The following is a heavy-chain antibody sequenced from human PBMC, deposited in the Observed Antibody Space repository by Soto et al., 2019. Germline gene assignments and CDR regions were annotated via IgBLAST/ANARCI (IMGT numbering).Heavy chain of an antibody. D-gene: IGHD3-22*01. CDR2: ISYDGSNK. J-gene: IGHJ6*02. V-gene: IGHV3-30*18. CDR1: GFTFSSYG. Sequence: GGSLRLSCAASGFTFSSYGMHWVRQAPGKGLEWVAVISYDGSNKYYADSVKGRFTISRDNSKNTLYLQMNSLRAEDTAVYYCAKDQRGVVVYYYYGMDVWGQGTTVTVSS. CDR3: AKDQRGVVVYYYYGMDV.